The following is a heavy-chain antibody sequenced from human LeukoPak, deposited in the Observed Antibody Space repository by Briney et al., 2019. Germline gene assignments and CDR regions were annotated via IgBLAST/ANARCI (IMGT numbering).Heavy chain of an antibody. Sequence: GASVKVSCKASGYTFTGCYLHWVRQAPGQGLEWMGWINPKTGVTKYAQSFQGNVTMTRDTSINTAYLELSRLRFDDTAVYYCARILNSWFDPWGQGTLITVSS. CDR1: GYTFTGCY. CDR2: INPKTGVT. J-gene: IGHJ5*02. V-gene: IGHV1-2*02. CDR3: ARILNSWFDP.